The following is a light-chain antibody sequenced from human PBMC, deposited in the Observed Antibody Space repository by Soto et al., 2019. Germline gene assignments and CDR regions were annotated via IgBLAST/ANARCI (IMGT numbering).Light chain of an antibody. V-gene: IGLV2-14*03. J-gene: IGLJ1*01. CDR1: SSDIGGYNF. CDR2: DVS. CDR3: SSYTSSSTPYV. Sequence: QSVLTQPASVSGPPGQSITISCTGTSSDIGGYNFVSWYQQHPDKGPKLMIYDVSNRPSGVSNRFSGSKSGNTASLTISGLQAEDEADYYCSSYTSSSTPYVFGTGTKVTVL.